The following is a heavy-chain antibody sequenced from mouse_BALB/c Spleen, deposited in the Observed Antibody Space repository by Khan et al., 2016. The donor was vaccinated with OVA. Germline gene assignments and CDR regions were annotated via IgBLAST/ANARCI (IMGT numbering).Heavy chain of an antibody. CDR1: GFTFSSYS. CDR3: ERHLTTSFAY. D-gene: IGHD2-1*01. J-gene: IGHJ3*01. Sequence: VEMVESEGDLVKPGGSLKLACAASGFTFSSYSMSFVRHTPDKRLEWVATISSGGDYTYSPDDVTGRFTISRDNANYTLYLQMSSLKSEVTAMYFCERHLTTSFAYWGQGTLVTVSA. CDR2: ISSGGDYT. V-gene: IGHV5-6*01.